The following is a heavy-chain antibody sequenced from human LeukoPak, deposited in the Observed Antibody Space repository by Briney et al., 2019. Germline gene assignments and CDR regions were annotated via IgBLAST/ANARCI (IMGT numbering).Heavy chain of an antibody. J-gene: IGHJ2*01. CDR2: IYYSGST. V-gene: IGHV4-31*03. CDR3: ASGRSYSSGWYPYFDL. D-gene: IGHD6-19*01. Sequence: SETLSLTCTVSGGSISSGGYYWSWIRQRPGKGLEWIGYIYYSGSTYYNPSLKSRVAISVDTSKNQFSLKLSSVTAADTAVYYCASGRSYSSGWYPYFDLWGRGTLVTVSS. CDR1: GGSISSGGYY.